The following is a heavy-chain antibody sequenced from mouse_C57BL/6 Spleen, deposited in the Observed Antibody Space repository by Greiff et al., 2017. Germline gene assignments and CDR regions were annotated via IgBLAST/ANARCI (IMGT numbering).Heavy chain of an antibody. CDR1: GYTFTTYP. CDR3: ASGDPRGYFDV. D-gene: IGHD2-13*01. Sequence: VKLVESGAELVKPGASVKMSCKASGYTFTTYPIEWMKQNHGKSLEWIGNFHPYNDDTKYNEKFKGKATLTVEKSSSTVYLELSRLTSDDSAVYYCASGDPRGYFDVWGTGTTVTVSS. J-gene: IGHJ1*03. CDR2: FHPYNDDT. V-gene: IGHV1-47*01.